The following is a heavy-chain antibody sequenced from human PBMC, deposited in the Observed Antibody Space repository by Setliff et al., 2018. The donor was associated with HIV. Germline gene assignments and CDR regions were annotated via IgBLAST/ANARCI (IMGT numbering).Heavy chain of an antibody. J-gene: IGHJ6*03. CDR2: INHSGST. V-gene: IGHV4-34*01. D-gene: IGHD3-9*01. CDR1: GGSFSGYY. CDR3: ARGSRYYDILTGYYRDYYYMDV. Sequence: SETLSLTCAVYGGSFSGYYWSWIRQPPGKGLEWIGEINHSGSTNYNPSLKSRVTIPVDTSKNQFSLKLSSVTAADTAVYYCARGSRYYDILTGYYRDYYYMDVWGKGTTVTVSS.